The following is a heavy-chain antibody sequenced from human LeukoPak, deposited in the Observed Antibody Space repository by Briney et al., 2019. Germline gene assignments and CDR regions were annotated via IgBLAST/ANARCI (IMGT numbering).Heavy chain of an antibody. Sequence: PSETLSLTCAVYGGSFSGYYWSWIRQPPGKGLEWIGEINHSGSTNYNPSLKSRVTISVDTSKNQFSLKLSSVTAADTAVYYCARLRIAAAVTTLYFDYWGQGTLVTVSS. CDR3: ARLRIAAAVTTLYFDY. CDR1: GGSFSGYY. CDR2: INHSGST. J-gene: IGHJ4*02. D-gene: IGHD6-13*01. V-gene: IGHV4-34*01.